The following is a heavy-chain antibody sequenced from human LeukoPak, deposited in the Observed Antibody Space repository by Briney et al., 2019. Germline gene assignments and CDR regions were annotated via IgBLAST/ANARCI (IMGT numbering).Heavy chain of an antibody. D-gene: IGHD3-10*01. Sequence: SETLSLTCTVSGGSISSYYWSWIRQPPGKGLEWIGYIYYSGSTNYNPSLKSRVTISVDTSKNQFSLKLSSVTAADTAVYYCARDYYGSGSYFFDYWGQGTLVTVSS. CDR3: ARDYYGSGSYFFDY. J-gene: IGHJ4*02. CDR2: IYYSGST. CDR1: GGSISSYY. V-gene: IGHV4-59*01.